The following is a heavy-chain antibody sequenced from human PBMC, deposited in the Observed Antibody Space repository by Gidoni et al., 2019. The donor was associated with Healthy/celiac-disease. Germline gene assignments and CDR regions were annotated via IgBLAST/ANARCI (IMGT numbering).Heavy chain of an antibody. V-gene: IGHV4-34*01. Sequence: QVQLQQWGAGLLKPSETLSITGAVDGGYFSGYYWGWSSKPPGKGVEGRGEIHHSGSPNYNPSLKRRVTISVYPSKNPFSLKLRSVTAADSAVYYCASGPRGGRYYYSSSGYYYARITPGYYYYYGMDVWGQGTTVTVSS. CDR1: GGYFSGYY. CDR2: IHHSGSP. CDR3: ASGPRGGRYYYSSSGYYYARITPGYYYYYGMDV. J-gene: IGHJ6*02. D-gene: IGHD3-22*01.